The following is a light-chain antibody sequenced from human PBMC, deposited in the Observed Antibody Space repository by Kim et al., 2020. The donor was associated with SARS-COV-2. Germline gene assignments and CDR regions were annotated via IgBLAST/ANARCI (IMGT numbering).Light chain of an antibody. CDR3: QQANSFPLT. Sequence: ASVGDRVTITCRASQYISNYLAWYQHKPGKAPKLLIYPASSLQSGVPSRFSGSRSGTEFTLTISSLQPEDFATYYCQQANSFPLTFGGGTKVDIK. CDR2: PAS. CDR1: QYISNY. J-gene: IGKJ4*01. V-gene: IGKV1D-12*01.